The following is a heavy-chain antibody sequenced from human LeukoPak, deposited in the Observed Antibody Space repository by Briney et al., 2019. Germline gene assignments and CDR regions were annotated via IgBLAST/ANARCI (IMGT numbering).Heavy chain of an antibody. D-gene: IGHD2-2*01. J-gene: IGHJ3*01. CDR1: GYTFTGYS. CDR3: ARDSDFVIIPDALTEWAFDL. V-gene: IGHV1-2*02. Sequence: AASVKVSCKASGYTFTGYSIHWVRQAPGQGLEWMGWINPHSGDANYELTFQGRVTMTSDTSMSTAYMELNSLRSDDTAVYYCARDSDFVIIPDALTEWAFDLWGQGTMVTVSS. CDR2: INPHSGDA.